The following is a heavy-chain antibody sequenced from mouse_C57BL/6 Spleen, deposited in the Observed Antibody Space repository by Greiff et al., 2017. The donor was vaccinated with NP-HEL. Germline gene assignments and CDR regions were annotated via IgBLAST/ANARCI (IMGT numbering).Heavy chain of an antibody. V-gene: IGHV7-3*01. CDR3: ACADYDGSSYVVWYLDD. D-gene: IGHD1-1*01. Sequence: DVHLVESGGGLVQPGGSLSLSCAASGFTFTDYYMSWVRQTPGKALEWLGFIRNKANGYTTEYSASVKGRFTVARATSPSILHLQMIALRAEASATDYCACADYDGSSYVVWYLDDWGTGTTVTVSS. J-gene: IGHJ1*03. CDR1: GFTFTDYY. CDR2: IRNKANGYTT.